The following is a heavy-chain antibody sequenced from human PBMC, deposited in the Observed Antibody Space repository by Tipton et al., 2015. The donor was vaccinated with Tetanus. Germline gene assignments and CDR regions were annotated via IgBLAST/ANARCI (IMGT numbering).Heavy chain of an antibody. CDR2: ISGSGGST. D-gene: IGHD3-22*01. J-gene: IGHJ4*02. CDR1: GFTFSSYA. Sequence: SLRLSCAASGFTFSSYAMSWVRQAPGKGLEWVSAISGSGGSTYYPDSVKGRFTISRDNSKNTLYLQMNSLRAEDTAVYYCAKSLSGYDSSGYWGLFNYWGQGTLVTVSS. CDR3: AKSLSGYDSSGYWGLFNY. V-gene: IGHV3-23*01.